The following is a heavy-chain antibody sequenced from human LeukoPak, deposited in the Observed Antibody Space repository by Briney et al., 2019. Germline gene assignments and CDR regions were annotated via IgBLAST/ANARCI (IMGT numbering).Heavy chain of an antibody. J-gene: IGHJ3*02. Sequence: SETLSLTCTVSGGSISSYYWSWIRQPPGKGLEWIGYIYYSGSTNYNPSLKSRVTISVDTSKNQFSLKLSSVTAADTAVYYCATTGIVVVPAADDAFDIWGQGTMVTVSS. CDR1: GGSISSYY. V-gene: IGHV4-59*01. D-gene: IGHD2-2*01. CDR2: IYYSGST. CDR3: ATTGIVVVPAADDAFDI.